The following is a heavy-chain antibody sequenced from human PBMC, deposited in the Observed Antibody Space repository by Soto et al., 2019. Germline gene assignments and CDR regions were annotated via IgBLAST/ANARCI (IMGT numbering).Heavy chain of an antibody. CDR1: GYTFTDYY. CDR2: INPNSGGT. D-gene: IGHD6-6*01. Sequence: ASVKVSCKASGYTFTDYYMHWVRQAPGQGLEWVGWINPNSGGTNYAQKFQGRVTMTRDTSITTGYMELSRLRSDDTAVYYCVRGGGSSSPYYWGQGTLVTSPQ. J-gene: IGHJ4*02. CDR3: VRGGGSSSPYY. V-gene: IGHV1-2*02.